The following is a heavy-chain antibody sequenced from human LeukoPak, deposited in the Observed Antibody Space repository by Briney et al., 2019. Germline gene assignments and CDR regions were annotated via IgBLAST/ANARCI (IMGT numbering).Heavy chain of an antibody. V-gene: IGHV4-39*01. CDR3: ARTTVATQFDY. CDR1: GGSISSSSSY. CDR2: IYYSGST. Sequence: PSETLSLTCTVSGGSISSSSSYWGWIRQPPGKGLEWIGTIYYSGSTYHNASLKSRVTTSADTSKNQFSLKLSSVTAADTAVYYCARTTVATQFDYWGQGTLVTVSS. J-gene: IGHJ4*02. D-gene: IGHD4-23*01.